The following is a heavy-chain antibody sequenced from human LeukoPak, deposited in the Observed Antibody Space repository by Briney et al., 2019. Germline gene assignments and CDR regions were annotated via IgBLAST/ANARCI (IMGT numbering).Heavy chain of an antibody. Sequence: ASVKVSCKASGYSFAEYYIHWVRQAPGQGLEWMGRINPKSGGIDYVQNFQGRVTMTRDTSITTAYMELSGLRSDDTAVYYCAREVGATDNSFDYWGQGTLVTVSS. J-gene: IGHJ4*02. CDR2: INPKSGGI. CDR3: AREVGATDNSFDY. V-gene: IGHV1-2*06. D-gene: IGHD1-26*01. CDR1: GYSFAEYY.